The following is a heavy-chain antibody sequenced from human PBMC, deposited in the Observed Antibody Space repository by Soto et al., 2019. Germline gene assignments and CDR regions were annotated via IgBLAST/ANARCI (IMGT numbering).Heavy chain of an antibody. D-gene: IGHD3-22*01. CDR2: IVVGSGNT. CDR3: AVFPHYYDSSGYSDDSAFDI. Sequence: SVKVSCKASGFTFTSSAVQWVRQARGQRLEWIGWIVVGSGNTNYAQKFQERVTITRDMSTSTAYMELSSLRSEDTAVYCCAVFPHYYDSSGYSDDSAFDIWGQGTMVTVSS. CDR1: GFTFTSSA. V-gene: IGHV1-58*01. J-gene: IGHJ3*02.